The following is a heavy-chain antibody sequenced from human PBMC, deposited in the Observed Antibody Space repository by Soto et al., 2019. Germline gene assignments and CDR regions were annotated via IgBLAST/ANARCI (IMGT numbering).Heavy chain of an antibody. D-gene: IGHD1-1*01. V-gene: IGHV4-59*01. CDR3: ARAGSSSSFTTGLTRWTPDNFDY. Sequence: SETLSLTCTVPGGSIRSYYWSWIRQPSGKGLEWIGYICYSGTTNYNPSLKSRVPISVDTSKNQFSLKLSSVTAADTAVYYCARAGSSSSFTTGLTRWTPDNFDYWGQGTLVTVSS. CDR2: ICYSGTT. J-gene: IGHJ4*02. CDR1: GGSIRSYY.